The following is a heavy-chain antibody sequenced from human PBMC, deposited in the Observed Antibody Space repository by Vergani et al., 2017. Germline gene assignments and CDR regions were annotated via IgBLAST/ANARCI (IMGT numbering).Heavy chain of an antibody. Sequence: QVQLVQSGAEVKKPGSSVKVSCKASGGTFSSYTISWVRQAPGQGLEWMGRIIPILGIANYAQKFQGRVTITEDKSTSTAYMELSSLRSEDTAVYYCARGLQRILSYYGMDVWGQGTTVTVSS. D-gene: IGHD4-11*01. CDR2: IIPILGIA. CDR3: ARGLQRILSYYGMDV. J-gene: IGHJ6*02. CDR1: GGTFSSYT. V-gene: IGHV1-69*02.